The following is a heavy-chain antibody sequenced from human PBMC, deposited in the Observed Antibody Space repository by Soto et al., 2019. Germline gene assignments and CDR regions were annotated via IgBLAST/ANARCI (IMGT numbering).Heavy chain of an antibody. CDR2: ISWNSGTI. CDR3: AKDMRGGSSLSVDY. J-gene: IGHJ4*02. Sequence: DVHLVESGGGLVQPGGSLRLSCAASGFTFDDYVMHWVRQAPGKGLEWVSGISWNSGTIDYADSVKGRFSISRDNAKNSLYLQMDSLRAEDTALYYCAKDMRGGSSLSVDYWGQGTLVTVSS. CDR1: GFTFDDYV. V-gene: IGHV3-9*01. D-gene: IGHD3-10*01.